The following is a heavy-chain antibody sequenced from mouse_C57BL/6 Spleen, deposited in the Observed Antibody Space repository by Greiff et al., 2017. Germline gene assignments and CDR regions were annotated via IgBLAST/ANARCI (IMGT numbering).Heavy chain of an antibody. D-gene: IGHD2-2*01. J-gene: IGHJ3*01. Sequence: QVQLQQPGAELVKPGASVKLSCKASGYTFTSYWMPWLKQRPGRGLEWIGRIDPNIGGTKYNEKFQRKATLTVATPSSTAYMQLSSLTSEDSAVYYCARLYGYDLSWFAYWGQGTLVTVSA. CDR1: GYTFTSYW. CDR2: IDPNIGGT. CDR3: ARLYGYDLSWFAY. V-gene: IGHV1-72*01.